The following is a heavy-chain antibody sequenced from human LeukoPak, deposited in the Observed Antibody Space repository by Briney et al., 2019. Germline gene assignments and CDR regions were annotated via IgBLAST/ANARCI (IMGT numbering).Heavy chain of an antibody. V-gene: IGHV1-8*03. CDR2: MNPNSGNT. CDR1: GYTFTSYD. Sequence: GESLKISCKASGYTFTSYDINWVRQATGQGLEWMGWMNPNSGNTGYAQKFQGRVTITRNTSISTAYMELSSLRSEDTAVYYCARLKRGYSSGWYAYYYYMDVWGKGTTVTVSS. J-gene: IGHJ6*03. D-gene: IGHD6-19*01. CDR3: ARLKRGYSSGWYAYYYYMDV.